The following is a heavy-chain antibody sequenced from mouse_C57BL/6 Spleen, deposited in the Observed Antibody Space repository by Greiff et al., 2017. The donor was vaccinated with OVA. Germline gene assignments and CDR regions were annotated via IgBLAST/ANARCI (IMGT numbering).Heavy chain of an antibody. CDR1: GYAFSSYW. CDR2: IYPGDGDT. D-gene: IGHD1-1*01. Sequence: QVQLQQSGAELVKPGASVKISCRASGYAFSSYWMNWVKQRPGKGLEWIGQIYPGDGDTNYNGKFKGKATLTADKSSSTAYMQLSSLTSEDSAVYFCARWITTVVATGYFDYWGQGTTLTVSS. J-gene: IGHJ2*01. CDR3: ARWITTVVATGYFDY. V-gene: IGHV1-80*01.